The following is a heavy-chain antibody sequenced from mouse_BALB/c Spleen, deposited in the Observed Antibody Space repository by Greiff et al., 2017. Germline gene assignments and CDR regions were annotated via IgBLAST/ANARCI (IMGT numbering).Heavy chain of an antibody. CDR3: ARLRRGEWFAY. D-gene: IGHD2-4*01. J-gene: IGHJ3*01. V-gene: IGHV3-2*02. CDR1: GYSITSDYA. CDR2: ISYSGST. Sequence: EVKLMESGPGLVKPSQSLSLTCTVTGYSITSDYAWNWIRQFPGNKLEWMGYISYSGSTSYNPSLKSRISITRDTSKNQFFLQLNSVTTEDTATYYCARLRRGEWFAYWGQGTLVTVSA.